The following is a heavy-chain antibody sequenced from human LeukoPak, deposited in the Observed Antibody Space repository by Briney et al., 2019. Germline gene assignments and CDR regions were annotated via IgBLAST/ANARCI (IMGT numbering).Heavy chain of an antibody. CDR2: IGTAGDT. CDR1: GFTFSSYD. V-gene: IGHV3-13*01. Sequence: GGSLRLSCAASGFTFSSYDMHWVRQATGKGLEWVSAIGTAGDTYYPGSVKGRFTISRENAKNSLYLQMNSLRAGDTAVYYCARDPGGSGWSYFGYWGQGTLVTVSS. D-gene: IGHD6-19*01. CDR3: ARDPGGSGWSYFGY. J-gene: IGHJ4*02.